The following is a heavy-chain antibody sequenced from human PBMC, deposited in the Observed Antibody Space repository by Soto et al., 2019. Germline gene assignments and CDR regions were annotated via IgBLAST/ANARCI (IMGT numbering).Heavy chain of an antibody. CDR2: ISSSSSYI. J-gene: IGHJ5*02. V-gene: IGHV3-21*01. D-gene: IGHD2-2*02. CDR3: ASSPFSCSSTSCYNYWYDP. Sequence: EVQLVESGGGLVKPGGSLRLSCAASAFTFSSYSMNWVRQAPGKGLEWVSSISSSSSYIYYADSVKGRFTISRDNAKNSLYLQMNSLRAEDTAVYYCASSPFSCSSTSCYNYWYDPWGQGTLVTVSS. CDR1: AFTFSSYS.